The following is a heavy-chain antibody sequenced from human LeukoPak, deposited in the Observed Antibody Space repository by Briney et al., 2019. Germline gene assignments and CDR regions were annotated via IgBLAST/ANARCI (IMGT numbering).Heavy chain of an antibody. D-gene: IGHD3-10*01. V-gene: IGHV3-30*18. CDR1: GFTFSSYG. CDR3: AKDRAVLLWFGEFDY. J-gene: IGHJ4*02. CDR2: ISYDGSK. Sequence: GRSLRLSCAASGFTFSSYGIHWVRLAPGKGLEWVAVISYDGSKYYADSVKGRFTISRDNSKNTLYLQMNSLRAEDTAVYYCAKDRAVLLWFGEFDYWGQGTLVTVSS.